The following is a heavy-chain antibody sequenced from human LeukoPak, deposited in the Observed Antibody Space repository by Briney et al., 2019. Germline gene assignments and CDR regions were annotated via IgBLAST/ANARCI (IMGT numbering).Heavy chain of an antibody. J-gene: IGHJ4*02. Sequence: GGSLRLSCAASGFTVSSNYMSWVRQAPGKGLEWVSAISGSGGSTYYADSVKGRFTISRDNSKNTLYLQMNSLRAEDTAVYYCAKGPRYQLLHYFDYWGQGTLVTVSS. V-gene: IGHV3-23*01. CDR1: GFTVSSNY. D-gene: IGHD2-2*01. CDR3: AKGPRYQLLHYFDY. CDR2: ISGSGGST.